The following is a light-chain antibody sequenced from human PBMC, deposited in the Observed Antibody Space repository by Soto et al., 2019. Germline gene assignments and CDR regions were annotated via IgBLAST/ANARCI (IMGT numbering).Light chain of an antibody. CDR1: SSDIGFYNY. J-gene: IGLJ1*01. V-gene: IGLV2-14*01. CDR2: EVA. Sequence: QSALTQPASVSGSPGQSITISCTGTSSDIGFYNYVSWCQQHPGEAPKLIIYEVAKRPSGVSSRFSGSKSGNTASLTISGLQAEDEADYHCSSYTSTSPLYVFGTGTKVTVL. CDR3: SSYTSTSPLYV.